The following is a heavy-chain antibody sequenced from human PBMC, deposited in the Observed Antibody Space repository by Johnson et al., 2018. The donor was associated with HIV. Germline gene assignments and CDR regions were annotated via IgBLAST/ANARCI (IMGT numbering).Heavy chain of an antibody. J-gene: IGHJ3*02. Sequence: VQLVESGGGVVQPGRSLRLSCAASGFTFSSYAMHWVRQAPGKGLEWVAVILYDGSNKYYADSVKGRFPISRDNSKNTLYLQMNSLRVEDTAVYYCASLTWVARSSRFYAFDIWGQGTMVTVSS. CDR3: ASLTWVARSSRFYAFDI. V-gene: IGHV3-30-3*01. D-gene: IGHD6-13*01. CDR2: ILYDGSNK. CDR1: GFTFSSYA.